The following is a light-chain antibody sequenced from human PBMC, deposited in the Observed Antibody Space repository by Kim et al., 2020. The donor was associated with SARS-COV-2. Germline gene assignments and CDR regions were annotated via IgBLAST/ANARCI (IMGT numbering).Light chain of an antibody. CDR2: AAS. V-gene: IGKV1-39*01. CDR1: QSISTY. CDR3: QQCDSTPRT. Sequence: DIRMTQSPSSLSASVRDRVTITCRASQSISTYLNWYQQKPGQAPKVLIYAASSLQRGVPSRFSGSGSGTDFTLTISSLQPEDFATYYFQQCDSTPRTFGQGTKVDIK. J-gene: IGKJ1*01.